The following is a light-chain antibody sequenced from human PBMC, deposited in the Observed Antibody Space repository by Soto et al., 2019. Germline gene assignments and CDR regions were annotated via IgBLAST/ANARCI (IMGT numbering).Light chain of an antibody. Sequence: EIVLTQSPGTLSLSPGERATLSCRASQSVSSYLAWYQQKPGQAPRLLIYDASNRATGIPARFSGSGSGTDFTLTISSPEPEDFAVYYCQQRSNWPPVTFGGGTKVEIK. CDR1: QSVSSY. CDR2: DAS. V-gene: IGKV3-11*01. CDR3: QQRSNWPPVT. J-gene: IGKJ4*01.